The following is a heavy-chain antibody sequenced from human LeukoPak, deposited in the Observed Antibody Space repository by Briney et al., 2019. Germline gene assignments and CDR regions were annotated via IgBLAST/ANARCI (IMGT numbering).Heavy chain of an antibody. J-gene: IGHJ5*02. CDR2: TYYRSTWYN. D-gene: IGHD2-2*01. Sequence: SQTLSLTCAISGDSVSSNSVTWNWIWQSPSRGLEWLGRTYYRSTWYNDYAVSVRGRITVNPDTSKNQFSLHLNSVTPEDTAVYYCARRLTQYDCFDPWGQGILVTVSP. CDR1: GDSVSSNSVT. V-gene: IGHV6-1*01. CDR3: ARRLTQYDCFDP.